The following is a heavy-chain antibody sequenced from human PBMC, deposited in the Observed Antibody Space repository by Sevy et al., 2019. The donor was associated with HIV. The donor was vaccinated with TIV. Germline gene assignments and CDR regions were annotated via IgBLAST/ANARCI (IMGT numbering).Heavy chain of an antibody. Sequence: GGSLRLSCAASGFTSSTYTMNWVRQAPGKGLEWVSSISSSSNYIYYADSVKGRFTISRDNAKNSLYLQMNSLRAEDTALYYCARPYGSGSWEAFDIWGQGTMVTVSS. V-gene: IGHV3-21*01. CDR2: ISSSSNYI. CDR1: GFTSSTYT. D-gene: IGHD3-10*01. J-gene: IGHJ3*02. CDR3: ARPYGSGSWEAFDI.